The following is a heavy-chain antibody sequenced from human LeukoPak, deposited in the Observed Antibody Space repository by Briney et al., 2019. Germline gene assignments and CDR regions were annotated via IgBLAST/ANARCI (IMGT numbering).Heavy chain of an antibody. D-gene: IGHD3-3*01. CDR2: IYYSGST. V-gene: IGHV4-59*12. CDR1: GGSISSYY. CDR3: ARSPSPYYDFWSGYSSYWYFDL. Sequence: SETLSLTCTASGGSISSYYWSWIRQPPGKGLEWIGYIYYSGSTNYNPSLKSRVTISVDTSKNQFSLKLSSVTAADTAVYYCARSPSPYYDFWSGYSSYWYFDLWGRGTLVTVSS. J-gene: IGHJ2*01.